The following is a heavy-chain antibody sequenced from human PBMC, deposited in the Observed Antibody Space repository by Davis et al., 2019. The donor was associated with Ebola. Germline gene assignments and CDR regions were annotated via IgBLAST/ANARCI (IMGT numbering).Heavy chain of an antibody. J-gene: IGHJ6*02. CDR3: ARNLVTAIGNYYYGMDV. Sequence: SVKVSCKASGGTFSSYAISWVRQAPGQGLEWMGGIIPIFGTANYAQKFQGRVTITADESTSTAYMELSRLRSEDTAVYYCARNLVTAIGNYYYGMDVWGQGTTVTVSS. D-gene: IGHD2-21*02. CDR2: IIPIFGTA. CDR1: GGTFSSYA. V-gene: IGHV1-69*13.